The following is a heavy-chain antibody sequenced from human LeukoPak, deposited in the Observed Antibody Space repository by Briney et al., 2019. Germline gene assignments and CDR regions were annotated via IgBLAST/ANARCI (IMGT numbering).Heavy chain of an antibody. V-gene: IGHV3-21*01. CDR1: GFTFSSHT. J-gene: IGHJ4*02. CDR3: ARDLAPYCSGGRCSTFDS. CDR2: ISSSSSYI. D-gene: IGHD2-15*01. Sequence: GGSLRLSCAASGFTFSSHTMNWVRQAPGKGLEWVSSISSSSSYIYYADSVKGRFTISRDNAKNSLYLQMNSLRAEDTAVYYCARDLAPYCSGGRCSTFDSWGQGTLVTVSS.